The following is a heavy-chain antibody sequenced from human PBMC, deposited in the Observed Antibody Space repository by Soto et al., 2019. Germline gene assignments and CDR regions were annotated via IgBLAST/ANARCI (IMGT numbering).Heavy chain of an antibody. CDR3: ARDIGSYAYGEGY. CDR1: GGSISSYW. D-gene: IGHD3-10*01. V-gene: IGHV4-4*07. Sequence: NPSETLSLTCSVSGGSISSYWWSWIRQPAGKGLEWIGRVYSSGTTDYNPSLNSRATLSVETSKNQFSLKLSSVTAADTAVYYCARDIGSYAYGEGYWGQGIQVTVSS. CDR2: VYSSGTT. J-gene: IGHJ4*02.